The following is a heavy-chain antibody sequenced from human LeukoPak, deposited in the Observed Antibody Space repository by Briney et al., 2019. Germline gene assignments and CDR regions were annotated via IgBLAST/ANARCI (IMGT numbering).Heavy chain of an antibody. CDR3: ARETYYYGPGAFDP. D-gene: IGHD3-10*01. CDR1: GDSISSYY. V-gene: IGHV4-4*07. J-gene: IGHJ5*02. CDR2: IYASGTT. Sequence: SETLSLTCTVPGDSISSYYWSWIRQPAGKGLEWIGRIYASGTTNYNPSLKSRVTMSVDTSKNQFSLKVSSVTAAESAVYYCARETYYYGPGAFDPWGQGTLVTVSS.